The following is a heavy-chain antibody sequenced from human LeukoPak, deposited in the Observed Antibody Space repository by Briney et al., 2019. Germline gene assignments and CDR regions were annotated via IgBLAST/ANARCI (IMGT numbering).Heavy chain of an antibody. V-gene: IGHV3-30*02. D-gene: IGHD6-19*01. J-gene: IGHJ4*02. CDR3: AKDWGLPGESGWYSDYYFDY. Sequence: TGGSLRLSCAASGFTFSSYGMHWVRQAPGKGLEWVAFIRYDGSNKYYADSVKGRFTISRDNSKNTLYLQMNSLRAEDTAVYYCAKDWGLPGESGWYSDYYFDYWGQGTLVTVSS. CDR2: IRYDGSNK. CDR1: GFTFSSYG.